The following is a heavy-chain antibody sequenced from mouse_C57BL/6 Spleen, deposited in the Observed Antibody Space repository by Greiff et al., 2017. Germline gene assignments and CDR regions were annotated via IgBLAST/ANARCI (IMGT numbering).Heavy chain of an antibody. Sequence: DVQLQESGPGLVKPSQSLSLTCSVTGYSITSGYYWNWIRQFPGNKLEWMGYISYDGSNNYNPSLKNRISITRDTSKNQFFLKLNSVTTEDTATYYCARAGLNYAMDYWGQGTSVTVSS. CDR2: ISYDGSN. CDR1: GYSITSGYY. CDR3: ARAGLNYAMDY. J-gene: IGHJ4*01. D-gene: IGHD1-3*01. V-gene: IGHV3-6*01.